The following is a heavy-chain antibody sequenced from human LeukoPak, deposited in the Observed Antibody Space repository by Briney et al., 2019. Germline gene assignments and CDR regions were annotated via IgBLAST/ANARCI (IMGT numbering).Heavy chain of an antibody. CDR2: IYSGGST. D-gene: IGHD5-18*01. CDR1: GFTVSSNY. V-gene: IGHV3-53*01. J-gene: IGHJ4*02. Sequence: GGSLRLSCAASGFTVSSNYMSWVRQAPGKGLEWVSVIYSGGSTYYADSVKGRFTISRDDSKNTLYLQMNSLKTEDTAVYYCTTEYSYGLGAYYFDYWGQGTLVTVSS. CDR3: TTEYSYGLGAYYFDY.